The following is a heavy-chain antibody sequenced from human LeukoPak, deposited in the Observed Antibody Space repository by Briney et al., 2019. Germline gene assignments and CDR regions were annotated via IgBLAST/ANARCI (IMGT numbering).Heavy chain of an antibody. CDR1: GGSISSYY. CDR3: AREGGTIFGVDPAEYFQH. D-gene: IGHD3-3*01. V-gene: IGHV4-59*01. Sequence: PSETLSLTCTVSGGSISSYYWSWIRQPPGKGLEWIGYIYYSGSTNYNPSLKSRVTISVDTSKNQFPLKLSSVTAADTAVYYCAREGGTIFGVDPAEYFQHWGQGTLVTVSS. J-gene: IGHJ1*01. CDR2: IYYSGST.